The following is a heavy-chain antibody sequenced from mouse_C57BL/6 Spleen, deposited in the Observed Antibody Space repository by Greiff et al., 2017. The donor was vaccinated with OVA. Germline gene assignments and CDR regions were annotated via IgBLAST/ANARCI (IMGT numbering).Heavy chain of an antibody. CDR1: GYTFTSYG. CDR3: ARSGGYGYDY. J-gene: IGHJ2*01. CDR2: IYPRSGNT. V-gene: IGHV1-81*01. D-gene: IGHD2-2*01. Sequence: VQLVESGAELARPGASVKLSCKASGYTFTSYGISWVKQRTGQGLEWIGEIYPRSGNTYYNEKFKGKATLTADKSSSTAYMELRSLTSEDSAVYFCARSGGYGYDYWGQGTTLTVSS.